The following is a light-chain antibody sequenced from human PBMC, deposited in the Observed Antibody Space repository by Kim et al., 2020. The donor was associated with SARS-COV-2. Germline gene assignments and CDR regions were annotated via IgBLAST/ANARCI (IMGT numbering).Light chain of an antibody. CDR1: SSDVWSYDL. V-gene: IGLV2-23*02. Sequence: GQSITISCTGTSSDVWSYDLVSWYQHHPGKAPKLIIYEVNKRPSGVSNRFSGSKSGNTASLTISGLQAEDETDYYCYSYAGGNTYVFGTGTKVTVL. CDR3: YSYAGGNTYV. CDR2: EVN. J-gene: IGLJ1*01.